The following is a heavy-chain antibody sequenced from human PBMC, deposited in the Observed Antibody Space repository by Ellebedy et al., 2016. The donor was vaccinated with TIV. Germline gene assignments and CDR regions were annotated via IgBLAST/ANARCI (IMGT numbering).Heavy chain of an antibody. V-gene: IGHV4-34*01. CDR1: GGSFSGYY. J-gene: IGHJ4*02. CDR2: INHSGST. Sequence: SETLSLTCAVYGGSFSGYYWSWIRQPPGKGLEWIGEINHSGSTNYNPSLKSRVTISVDKSKNQFSLKLSSVTAADTAVYYCARDDCSGGSCYHYWGQGTLVTVSS. D-gene: IGHD2-15*01. CDR3: ARDDCSGGSCYHY.